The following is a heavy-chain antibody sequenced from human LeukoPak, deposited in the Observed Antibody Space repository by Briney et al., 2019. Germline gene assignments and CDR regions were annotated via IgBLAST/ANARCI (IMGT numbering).Heavy chain of an antibody. CDR1: GGSFSTYY. V-gene: IGHV4-39*01. CDR3: VRHPAAGGTGFYGMDV. CDR2: IYYSGST. Sequence: PSETLSLTCAVYGGSFSTYYWGWIRQPPGRGLEWIGTIYYSGSTYYNPSLRSRVTVSVDTSKNQFSLKVSSVTAADTAVYYCVRHPAAGGTGFYGMDVWGQGTTVTVSS. D-gene: IGHD6-13*01. J-gene: IGHJ6*02.